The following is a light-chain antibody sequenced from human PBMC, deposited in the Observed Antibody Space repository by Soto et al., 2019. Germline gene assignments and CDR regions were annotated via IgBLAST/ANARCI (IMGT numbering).Light chain of an antibody. CDR2: RNN. CDR3: ATWDGSPTVFYV. Sequence: QLVLTQPPSASGAPGQRVTISCSGSNSNIGSNYVYWYQQLPGTAPKLLIYRNNQRPSGVPDRFSGSKSGTSASLAISGLRSEDEGDYYCATWDGSPTVFYVFGPGTKLTVL. V-gene: IGLV1-47*01. J-gene: IGLJ1*01. CDR1: NSNIGSNY.